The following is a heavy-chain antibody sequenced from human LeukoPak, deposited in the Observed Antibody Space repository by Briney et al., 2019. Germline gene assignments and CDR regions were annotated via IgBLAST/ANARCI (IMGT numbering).Heavy chain of an antibody. J-gene: IGHJ6*03. D-gene: IGHD6-19*01. CDR1: GYTFTSYD. CDR2: MNPNSGNT. Sequence: GASVKVSCKASGYTFTSYDINWVRQATGQGLEWMGWMNPNSGNTGYAQKFQGRVTMTRNTSISTAYMELSSLRSEDTAVYYCARVDGVAGYYYYYYMDVWGKGTTVTVSS. CDR3: ARVDGVAGYYYYYYMDV. V-gene: IGHV1-8*01.